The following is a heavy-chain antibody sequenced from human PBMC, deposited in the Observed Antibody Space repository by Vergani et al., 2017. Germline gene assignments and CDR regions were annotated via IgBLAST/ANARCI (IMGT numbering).Heavy chain of an antibody. CDR3: ARGFSSSSWYYYYYMDV. Sequence: QVQLQQWGAGLLKPSETLSLTCAVYGGSFSGYYWSWIRQPPGKGLEWIGEINHSGSTNYNPSLKSRVTISVDTSKNQFSLKLSSVTAADTAVYYCARGFSSSSWYYYYYMDVWGKGTTVTVSS. CDR2: INHSGST. V-gene: IGHV4-34*01. CDR1: GGSFSGYY. J-gene: IGHJ6*03. D-gene: IGHD6-13*01.